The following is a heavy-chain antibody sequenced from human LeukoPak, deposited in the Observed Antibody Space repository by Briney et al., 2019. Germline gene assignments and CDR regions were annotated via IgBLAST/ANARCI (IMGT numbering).Heavy chain of an antibody. CDR3: ARVYGDYVAEYFRH. CDR1: GGSISSSNW. Sequence: SETLSLTCAVSGGSISSSNWWSWVRRPPGKGLEWIGEIYHSGSTNYNPSLKSRVTISVDKSKNQFSLKLSSVTAADTAVYYCARVYGDYVAEYFRHWGQGTLVTVSS. V-gene: IGHV4-4*02. CDR2: IYHSGST. D-gene: IGHD4-17*01. J-gene: IGHJ1*01.